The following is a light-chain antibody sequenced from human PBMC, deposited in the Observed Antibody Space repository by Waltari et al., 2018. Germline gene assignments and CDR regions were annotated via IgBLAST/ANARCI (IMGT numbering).Light chain of an antibody. V-gene: IGKV4-1*01. J-gene: IGKJ2*01. Sequence: DIVMTQSPDSLAVSLGERATINCKSSQSVLYSSNNKNYLAWYQQKPGQPPKLLIYWASTRESGVPERFGGSGSGTDFTLTISSLQAEDVAVYYCQQYYSTPLTFGQGTKLEIK. CDR2: WAS. CDR3: QQYYSTPLT. CDR1: QSVLYSSNNKNY.